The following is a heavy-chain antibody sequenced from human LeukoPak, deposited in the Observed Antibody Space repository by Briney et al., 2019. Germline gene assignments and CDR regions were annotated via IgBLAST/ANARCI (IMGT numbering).Heavy chain of an antibody. J-gene: IGHJ6*03. V-gene: IGHV1-8*03. CDR3: ATYLPYYYYMDV. Sequence: ASVKVSCKASGYTFTSYDINWVRQATGQGLEWMGWMNPNSGNTGYAQKFQGRVTFTRDTSISTAYMELSSLRSEDTAVYYCATYLPYYYYMDVWGKGTTVTVSS. CDR1: GYTFTSYD. CDR2: MNPNSGNT.